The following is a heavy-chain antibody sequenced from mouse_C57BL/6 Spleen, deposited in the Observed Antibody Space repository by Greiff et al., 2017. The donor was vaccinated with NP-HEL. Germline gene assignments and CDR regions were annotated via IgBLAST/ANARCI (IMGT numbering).Heavy chain of an antibody. J-gene: IGHJ4*01. Sequence: DVQLQESGPGLVKPSQSLSLTCSVTGYSITSGYYWNWIRQFPGNKLEWMGYISYDGSNNYNPSLKNRISITRDTSKNQFFLKLNSVTTEDTATYYCARDQGAMDYWGQGTSVTVSS. CDR2: ISYDGSN. CDR3: ARDQGAMDY. D-gene: IGHD3-2*02. CDR1: GYSITSGYY. V-gene: IGHV3-6*01.